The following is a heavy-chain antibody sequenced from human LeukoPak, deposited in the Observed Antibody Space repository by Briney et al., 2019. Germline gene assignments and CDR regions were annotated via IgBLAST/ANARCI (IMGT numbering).Heavy chain of an antibody. Sequence: PSETLSLTCSVSGGSISSLYWSWIRQPPGKGLEWMGYIYYTGSTNYNPSLKSRVTMFVDMSKNQFSLRLSSVTAADTAVYYCARHRAYSSSSPFGYWGQGTLVTVSS. J-gene: IGHJ4*02. CDR2: IYYTGST. CDR1: GGSISSLY. V-gene: IGHV4-59*08. D-gene: IGHD6-6*01. CDR3: ARHRAYSSSSPFGY.